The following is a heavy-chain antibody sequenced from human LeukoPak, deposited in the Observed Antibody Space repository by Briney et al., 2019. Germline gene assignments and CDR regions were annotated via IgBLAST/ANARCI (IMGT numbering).Heavy chain of an antibody. Sequence: QSGGSLRLSCAASGFTFRSYAMHWVRQAPRKGLVWVSRISPDGSSTDFADSVKGRFTISRDNAKNALYLQMNSLRVEDTAVYYCIRAWDYWGQGTLVTVSS. CDR1: GFTFRSYA. CDR2: ISPDGSST. J-gene: IGHJ4*02. V-gene: IGHV3-74*01. CDR3: IRAWDY.